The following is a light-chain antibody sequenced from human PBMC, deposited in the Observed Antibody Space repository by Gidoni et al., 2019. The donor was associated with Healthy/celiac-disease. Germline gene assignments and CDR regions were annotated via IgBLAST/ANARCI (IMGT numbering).Light chain of an antibody. CDR3: QKYNSALWT. V-gene: IGKV1-27*01. Sequence: DIQLTQSPSSLSASVGDIVTITCRASQGISNYLAWYQQKPGKVPKLLIYAASTLQSGVPSRFSGSGSGTDFTLTISSLQPEDVATYYCQKYNSALWTFGQGTKVEIK. CDR1: QGISNY. CDR2: AAS. J-gene: IGKJ1*01.